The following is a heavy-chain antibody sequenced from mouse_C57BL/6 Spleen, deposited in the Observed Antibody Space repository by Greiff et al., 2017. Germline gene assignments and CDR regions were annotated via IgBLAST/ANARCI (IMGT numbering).Heavy chain of an antibody. CDR1: GYTFTSYG. D-gene: IGHD2-3*01. J-gene: IGHJ2*01. CDR3: ARGEDGYYDFDD. Sequence: QVQLQQSGAELARPGASVKLSCKASGYTFTSYGISWVKQRTGQGLEWIGEIYPRSGNTYYNEKFKGKATLTADKSSSTAYMELRSLTAEDSSVYFCARGEDGYYDFDDWGQGTTLTVSS. CDR2: IYPRSGNT. V-gene: IGHV1-81*01.